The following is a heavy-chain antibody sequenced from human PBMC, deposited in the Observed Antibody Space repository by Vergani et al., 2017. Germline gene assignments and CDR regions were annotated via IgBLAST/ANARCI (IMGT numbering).Heavy chain of an antibody. CDR1: GFTFSSYS. D-gene: IGHD2-21*02. V-gene: IGHV3-21*04. CDR3: ARDVVVTAISDY. CDR2: ISSSSSTI. J-gene: IGHJ4*02. Sequence: EVQLVESGGGLVKPGGSLRLSCAASGFTFSSYSMNWVRQAPGKGLEWVSSISSSSSTIYYADSVKGRFTISRDNAKNSLYLQMNSLRAEDTAVYYCARDVVVTAISDYWGQGTLVTVSS.